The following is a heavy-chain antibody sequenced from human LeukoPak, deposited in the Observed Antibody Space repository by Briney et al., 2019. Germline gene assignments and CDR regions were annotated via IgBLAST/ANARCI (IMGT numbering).Heavy chain of an antibody. CDR2: ISAYNGNT. CDR1: GYTFTSYG. D-gene: IGHD5-18*01. J-gene: IGHJ6*03. Sequence: ASVKVSCKASGYTFTSYGISWVRQAPGQGLEWMGWISAYNGNTNYAQKLQGRVTMTTDTSTSTAYMELRSLRSDDTAVYYCARRGYSYGFTSYYYYMDVWGKGTTVTVSS. V-gene: IGHV1-18*01. CDR3: ARRGYSYGFTSYYYYMDV.